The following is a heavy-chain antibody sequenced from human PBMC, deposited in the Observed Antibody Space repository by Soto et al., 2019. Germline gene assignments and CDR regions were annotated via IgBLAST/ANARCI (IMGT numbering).Heavy chain of an antibody. CDR1: GFTFSSYG. Sequence: QVQLVESGGGVVQPGRSLRLSCAASGFTFSSYGMHWVGQGPGKGLEWVAVISYDGSNKYYADSVKGRFTISRDNSKNTLYLQMNSLRAEDTAVYYCANRNWFAPWGQGTLVTVSS. CDR3: ANRNWFAP. J-gene: IGHJ5*02. CDR2: ISYDGSNK. V-gene: IGHV3-30*18.